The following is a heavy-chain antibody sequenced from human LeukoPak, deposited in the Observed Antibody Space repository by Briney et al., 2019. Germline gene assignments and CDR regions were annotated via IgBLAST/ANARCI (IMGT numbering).Heavy chain of an antibody. Sequence: PSETLSLTCTVSGGSVSSGSYYWSWIRQPPGKGLEWIGYIYYSGSTNYNPSLKSRVTMSVDTSKNQFSLKLTSLTAADTAVYYCARGGTRRITAVAGVTFDYWGQGTLVTVSS. CDR2: IYYSGST. D-gene: IGHD6-19*01. CDR1: GGSVSSGSYY. V-gene: IGHV4-61*01. CDR3: ARGGTRRITAVAGVTFDY. J-gene: IGHJ4*02.